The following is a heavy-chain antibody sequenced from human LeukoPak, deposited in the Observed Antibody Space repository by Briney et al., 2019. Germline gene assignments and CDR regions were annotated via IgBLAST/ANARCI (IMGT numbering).Heavy chain of an antibody. CDR3: ARLHDSVLTRFLYYFDY. D-gene: IGHD3-9*01. CDR2: VSYNGRP. J-gene: IGHJ4*02. V-gene: IGHV4-59*01. CDR1: GGSISSYY. Sequence: SETLSLTCKVSGGSISSYYRSWIRQPPGRGLEYIGYVSYNGRPNYNPSLQGRVTMSVDTSKNQLSLKLSSVTAADTAVYYCARLHDSVLTRFLYYFDYWSQGTLVTVSS.